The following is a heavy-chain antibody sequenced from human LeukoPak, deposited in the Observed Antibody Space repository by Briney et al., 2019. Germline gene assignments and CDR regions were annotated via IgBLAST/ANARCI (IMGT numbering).Heavy chain of an antibody. CDR3: ARAGRPRDGYNQYYYCYYMLL. D-gene: IGHD5-24*01. V-gene: IGHV3-11*04. CDR1: GFTFSNYY. CDR2: ISSSGSTI. Sequence: PGGSLRLSCAASGFTFSNYYMSWIRQAPGKGLEWVSYISSSGSTIYYADSVKGRFTISRDNAKNSLYLQMNSLRAEGTAVYDCARAGRPRDGYNQYYYCYYMLLWGKGPMVTVSS. J-gene: IGHJ6*03.